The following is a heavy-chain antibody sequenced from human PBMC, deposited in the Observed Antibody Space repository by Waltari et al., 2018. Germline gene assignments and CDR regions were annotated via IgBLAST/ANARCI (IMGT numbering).Heavy chain of an antibody. J-gene: IGHJ4*02. Sequence: EVQLVESGGGLVQPGESLKLSCVVCGLDISPYWMSWVRQAPGKGPEWVANILQDGSEQYYVDSVKGRFTISRDNAKNSLSLHMNSLRVEDTAVYYCATLRYLEDWGQGTLVTVS. CDR2: ILQDGSEQ. V-gene: IGHV3-7*03. D-gene: IGHD3-9*01. CDR1: GLDISPYW. CDR3: ATLRYLED.